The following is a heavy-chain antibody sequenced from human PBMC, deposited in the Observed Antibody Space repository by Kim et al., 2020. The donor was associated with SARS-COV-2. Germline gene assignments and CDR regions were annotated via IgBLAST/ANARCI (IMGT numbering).Heavy chain of an antibody. Sequence: GGSLRLSCAASGFTFSSYAMHWVRQAPGKGLEWVAVISYDGSNKYYADSVKGRFTISRDNSKNTLYLQMNSLRAEDTAVYYCASDRAYYRTGYYFDYWGQGTLVNVSS. CDR1: GFTFSSYA. V-gene: IGHV3-30*04. CDR3: ASDRAYYRTGYYFDY. D-gene: IGHD3-10*01. J-gene: IGHJ4*02. CDR2: ISYDGSNK.